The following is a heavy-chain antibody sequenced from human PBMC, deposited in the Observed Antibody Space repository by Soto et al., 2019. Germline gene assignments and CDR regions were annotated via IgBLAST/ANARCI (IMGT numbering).Heavy chain of an antibody. V-gene: IGHV1-24*01. D-gene: IGHD2-2*01. CDR1: GYTLTKLS. CDR2: FDPEDGET. J-gene: IGHJ4*02. Sequence: ASVKVSCKVSGYTLTKLSMHCVRQAPGKGLEWMGGFDPEDGETIYAQKFQGRVTITEDTSTDTAYMELSSLRSEDTVVYYFATQVPAAIGYYFDYWGQGTLVTGSS. CDR3: ATQVPAAIGYYFDY.